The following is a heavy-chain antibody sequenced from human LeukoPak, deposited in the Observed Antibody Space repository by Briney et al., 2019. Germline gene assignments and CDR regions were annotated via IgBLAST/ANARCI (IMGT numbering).Heavy chain of an antibody. CDR3: AAPHYYDSSGYYRYYFDY. Sequence: PGGSLRLSCAASGFTFSSYGMHWVRQAPGKGLEWVAFIRYDGSNKYYADSVKGRFTISRDNSKNTLYLQMNSLRAEDTAVYYCAAPHYYDSSGYYRYYFDYWGQGTLVTVSS. CDR1: GFTFSSYG. J-gene: IGHJ4*02. V-gene: IGHV3-30*02. D-gene: IGHD3-22*01. CDR2: IRYDGSNK.